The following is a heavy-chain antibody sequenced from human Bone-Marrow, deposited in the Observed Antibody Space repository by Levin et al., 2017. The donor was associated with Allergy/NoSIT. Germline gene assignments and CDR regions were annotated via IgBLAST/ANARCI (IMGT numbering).Heavy chain of an antibody. J-gene: IGHJ5*02. CDR1: GFNLNSFS. CDR2: IASNGEGR. D-gene: IGHD6-19*01. Sequence: KPGGSLRLSCVGSGFNLNSFSLSWVRQPAGKGLEWVSTIASNGEGRIYADSVKGRFIISRDYTKNSLYLQMNSLRVEDSAVYYCAKDASGWSRDLWGQGTLVTVSS. CDR3: AKDASGWSRDL. V-gene: IGHV3-21*01.